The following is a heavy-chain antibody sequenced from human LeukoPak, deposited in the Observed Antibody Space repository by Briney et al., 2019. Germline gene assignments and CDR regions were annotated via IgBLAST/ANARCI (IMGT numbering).Heavy chain of an antibody. CDR3: ARAGYDSSGYLVTFFDY. J-gene: IGHJ4*02. D-gene: IGHD3-22*01. CDR2: IYYSGST. CDR1: GGSISSYY. V-gene: IGHV4-59*01. Sequence: PSETLSLTCTVSGGSISSYYWSWIRQPPGKGLEWIGYIYYSGSTNYNPSLKSRVTISVDTSMNQFSLKLSSVTAADTAVYYCARAGYDSSGYLVTFFDYWGQGTLVTVSS.